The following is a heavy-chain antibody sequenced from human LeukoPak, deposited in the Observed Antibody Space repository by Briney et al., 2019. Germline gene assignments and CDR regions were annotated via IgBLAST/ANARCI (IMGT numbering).Heavy chain of an antibody. V-gene: IGHV4-61*01. CDR2: IYYSGST. Sequence: SETLSLTCAVSGYSISSGYYWGWIRQPPGKGLEWIGYIYYSGSTNYNPSLKSRVTISVDTSKNQFSLKLSSVTAADTAVYYCASFGIAVAGFDYWGQGTLVTVSS. CDR3: ASFGIAVAGFDY. CDR1: GYSISSGYY. D-gene: IGHD6-19*01. J-gene: IGHJ4*02.